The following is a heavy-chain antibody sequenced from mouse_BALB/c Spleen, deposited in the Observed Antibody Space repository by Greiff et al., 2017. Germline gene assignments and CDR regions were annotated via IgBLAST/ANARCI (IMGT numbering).Heavy chain of an antibody. CDR1: GFSLTDYG. Sequence: VKVVESGPGLVAPSQSLSITCTVSGFSLTDYGVSWIRQPPGKGLEWLGVIWGGGSTYYNSALKSRLSISKDNSKSQVFLKMNSLQTDDTAMYYCAKLDYYGYYFDYWGQGTTLTVSS. CDR3: AKLDYYGYYFDY. V-gene: IGHV2-6-5*01. D-gene: IGHD1-2*01. CDR2: IWGGGST. J-gene: IGHJ2*01.